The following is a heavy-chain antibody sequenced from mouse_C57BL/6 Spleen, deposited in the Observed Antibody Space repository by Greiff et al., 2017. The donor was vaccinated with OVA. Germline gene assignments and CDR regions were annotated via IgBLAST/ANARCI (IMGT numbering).Heavy chain of an antibody. Sequence: QVQLQQPGAELVKPGASVKLSCKASGYTFTSYWMQWVKQRPGQGLEWIGEIDPSDSYTNYNQKFKGKAPLTVDTSSSTAYMQLSSLTSEDSAVYYCARGGTSGFDYWGQGTTLTVSS. CDR3: ARGGTSGFDY. V-gene: IGHV1-50*01. J-gene: IGHJ2*01. D-gene: IGHD1-3*01. CDR1: GYTFTSYW. CDR2: IDPSDSYT.